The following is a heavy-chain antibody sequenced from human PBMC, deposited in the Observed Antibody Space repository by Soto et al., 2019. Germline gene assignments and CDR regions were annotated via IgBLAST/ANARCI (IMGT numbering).Heavy chain of an antibody. CDR1: GYSFTSYC. D-gene: IGHD6-19*01. J-gene: IGHJ6*02. Sequence: GEALKISCKGSGYSFTSYCIGWVRQMPGKGLEWMGIIYPGDSDTRYSPSFQGQVTISADKSISTAYLQWSSLKASDTAMYYCATSTYSSGWDYYYYGMDVWGQGTTVTVSS. CDR3: ATSTYSSGWDYYYYGMDV. V-gene: IGHV5-51*01. CDR2: IYPGDSDT.